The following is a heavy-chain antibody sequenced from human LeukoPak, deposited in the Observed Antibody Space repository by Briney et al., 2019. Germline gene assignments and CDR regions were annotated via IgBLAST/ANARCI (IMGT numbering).Heavy chain of an antibody. J-gene: IGHJ5*02. CDR1: GGTFSSYA. Sequence: SVKVSCKASGGTFSSYAISWVRQAPGQGLEWMGGIIPIFGTANYAQKFQGRVTITTDESTSTAYMELSSLRSEDTAVYYRARCPRSNSWFDPWGQGTLVTVSS. CDR3: ARCPRSNSWFDP. V-gene: IGHV1-69*05. D-gene: IGHD3-10*01. CDR2: IIPIFGTA.